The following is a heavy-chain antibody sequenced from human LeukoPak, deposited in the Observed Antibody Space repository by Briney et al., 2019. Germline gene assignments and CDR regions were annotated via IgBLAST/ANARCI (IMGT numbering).Heavy chain of an antibody. D-gene: IGHD5-18*01. V-gene: IGHV4-38-2*01. CDR1: GYSISSGYY. CDR3: ARVGSSYGSYYYYYYMDV. J-gene: IGHJ6*03. Sequence: SETLSLTRAVSGYSISSGYYWGWIRQPPGKGLEWIGSIYHSGSTYYNPSLKSRVTISVDTSKNQFSLKLSSVTAADTAVYYCARVGSSYGSYYYYYYMDVWGKGTTVTVSS. CDR2: IYHSGST.